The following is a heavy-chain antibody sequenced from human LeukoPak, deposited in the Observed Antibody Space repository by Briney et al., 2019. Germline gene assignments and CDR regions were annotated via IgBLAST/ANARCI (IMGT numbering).Heavy chain of an antibody. CDR3: ARHGYYGSLSWYFDL. CDR2: IYHSGST. CDR1: GGSISSSNW. V-gene: IGHV4-4*02. Sequence: PSGTLSLTCAVSGGSISSSNWWSWVRQPPGKGLEWIGEIYHSGSTNYNPSLKSRVTISVDKSKNQFSLKLSSVTAADTAVYYCARHGYYGSLSWYFDLWGRGTLVTVSS. J-gene: IGHJ2*01. D-gene: IGHD3-10*01.